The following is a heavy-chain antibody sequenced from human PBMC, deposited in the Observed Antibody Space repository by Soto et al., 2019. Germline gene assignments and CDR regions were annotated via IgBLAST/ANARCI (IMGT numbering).Heavy chain of an antibody. Sequence: PXESLKISGKGSGYSFSGYWITWVRQKPGEGLEWMGRIDPSDSQTYYSPSFRGHVTISATKSITTVFLQWSSLRASDTAMYYCARQIYDSDTGPNFQYYFDSWGQGTPVTVSS. CDR1: GYSFSGYW. CDR3: ARQIYDSDTGPNFQYYFDS. J-gene: IGHJ4*02. D-gene: IGHD3-22*01. V-gene: IGHV5-10-1*01. CDR2: IDPSDSQT.